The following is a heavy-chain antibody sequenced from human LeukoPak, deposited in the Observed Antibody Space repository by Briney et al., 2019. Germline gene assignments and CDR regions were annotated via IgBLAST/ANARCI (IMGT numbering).Heavy chain of an antibody. CDR1: GYSISSGYY. Sequence: PSETLSLTCAVSGYSISSGYYWGWIRPPPGKGVEWIGSIYHSGSTYYNPSLKSRVTISVDTSKNQFSLKLNSVTAADTAVYYCATSTVESQYYDFWSGYLAAFDIWGQGTMVTVSS. CDR3: ATSTVESQYYDFWSGYLAAFDI. CDR2: IYHSGST. D-gene: IGHD3-3*01. J-gene: IGHJ3*02. V-gene: IGHV4-38-2*01.